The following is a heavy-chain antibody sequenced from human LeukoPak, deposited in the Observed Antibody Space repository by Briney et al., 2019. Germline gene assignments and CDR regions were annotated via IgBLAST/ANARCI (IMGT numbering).Heavy chain of an antibody. Sequence: SVKVSCKASGGTFSSYAISWVRQAPGQGLELRGGIIPIFGTANYAQKFQGRVTITTDESTSTAYMELSSLRSEDTAVYYCARDTYYDFWSGYYSNNWFDPWGQGTLVTVSS. CDR1: GGTFSSYA. V-gene: IGHV1-69*05. CDR2: IIPIFGTA. D-gene: IGHD3-3*01. J-gene: IGHJ5*02. CDR3: ARDTYYDFWSGYYSNNWFDP.